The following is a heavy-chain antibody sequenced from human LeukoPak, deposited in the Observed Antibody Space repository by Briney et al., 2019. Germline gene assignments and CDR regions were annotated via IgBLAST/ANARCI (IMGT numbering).Heavy chain of an antibody. V-gene: IGHV4-59*01. CDR3: ARRRTSAHPAYYSSSWYYWYFDL. J-gene: IGHJ2*01. Sequence: SETLSLTCTVSGGSISSYYWSWIRQPPGKGLEWIGYIYYSGSTNYNPSLKSRVTISVDTSKNQFSLKLSSVTAADTAVYYCARRRTSAHPAYYSSSWYYWYFDLWGRGTLVTVSS. CDR2: IYYSGST. D-gene: IGHD6-13*01. CDR1: GGSISSYY.